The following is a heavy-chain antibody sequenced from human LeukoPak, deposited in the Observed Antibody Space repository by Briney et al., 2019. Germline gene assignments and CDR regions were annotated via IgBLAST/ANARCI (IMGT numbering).Heavy chain of an antibody. V-gene: IGHV1-69*06. D-gene: IGHD2-21*02. J-gene: IGHJ1*01. CDR1: GGTFSSYA. CDR2: IIPIFGTA. CDR3: ARDHAVVVTAIGRYFQH. Sequence: SVKVSCKASGGTFSSYAISWVRQAPGQGLEWMGGIIPIFGTANYAQKFQGRVTITADKSTSTAYMELSSLRSEDTAVYYCARDHAVVVTAIGRYFQHWGQGTLVTVSS.